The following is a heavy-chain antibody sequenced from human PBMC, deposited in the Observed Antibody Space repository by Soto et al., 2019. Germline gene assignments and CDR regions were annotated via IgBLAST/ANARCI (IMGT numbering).Heavy chain of an antibody. J-gene: IGHJ4*02. CDR3: ARENSGGPLFDY. Sequence: SQTLSLTCAISGDSVSSNSAAWIWIRQSPSRGLEWLGRTYYRSKWYSNYAVSVKSRINIKPDTSKNQFSLQLNSVTPDDTAVYYCARENSGGPLFDYWGQGTLVTVSS. CDR1: GDSVSSNSAA. CDR2: TYYRSKWYS. D-gene: IGHD5-12*01. V-gene: IGHV6-1*01.